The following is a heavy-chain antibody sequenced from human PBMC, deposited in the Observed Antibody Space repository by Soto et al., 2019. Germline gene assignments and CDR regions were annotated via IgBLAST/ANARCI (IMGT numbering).Heavy chain of an antibody. V-gene: IGHV3-53*01. Sequence: GGSLRLSCAASGFTVSINYMSWVRHAPGKGLEWVSVIYSGGSTYYADSVKGRFTISRDNSKNTLYLQMNSLRAEDTAVYYCASPGIAVAAYYGMDVWGQGTTVTVS. J-gene: IGHJ6*02. CDR2: IYSGGST. CDR1: GFTVSINY. D-gene: IGHD6-19*01. CDR3: ASPGIAVAAYYGMDV.